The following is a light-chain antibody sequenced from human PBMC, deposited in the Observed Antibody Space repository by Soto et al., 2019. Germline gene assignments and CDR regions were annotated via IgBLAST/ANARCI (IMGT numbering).Light chain of an antibody. Sequence: QSVLTQPPSASGAPGQRVTISCTGSSSNIGAGYDVHWYQQLPGTAPKLLIYGNSNRPSGVPDRFSGSKSGTSASLAITRLQAEDEADYYCQSYDSSHNYVFGTGTKVTVL. CDR3: QSYDSSHNYV. J-gene: IGLJ1*01. CDR1: SSNIGAGYD. V-gene: IGLV1-40*01. CDR2: GNS.